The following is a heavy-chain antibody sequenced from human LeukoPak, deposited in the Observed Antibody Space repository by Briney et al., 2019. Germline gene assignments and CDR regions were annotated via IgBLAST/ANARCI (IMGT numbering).Heavy chain of an antibody. CDR1: GFTFSNYW. CDR3: ARDDSVGADY. J-gene: IGHJ4*02. D-gene: IGHD3-10*01. V-gene: IGHV3-7*01. CDR2: IQQDGGEK. Sequence: GGSLRLSCTASGFTFSNYWMSWVRQAPGKGLEWVANIQQDGGEKYYVDSVKGRFTISRDNAKNSLYLQMNSLRAEDTAVYYCARDDSVGADYWGQGTLVTVSS.